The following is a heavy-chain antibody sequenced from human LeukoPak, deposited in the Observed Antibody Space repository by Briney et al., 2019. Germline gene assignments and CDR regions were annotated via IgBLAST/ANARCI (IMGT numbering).Heavy chain of an antibody. D-gene: IGHD3-22*01. V-gene: IGHV1-2*02. CDR1: GYTFTGYY. CDR3: ARVMDYYDGTGYPPPAAADY. J-gene: IGHJ4*02. CDR2: INPNSGGT. Sequence: ASVKVSCKASGYTFTGYYMHWVRQAPGQGLEWMGWINPNSGGTNYAQKFQGRVTMTRDTSISTAYMELSRLRSDDTAVYYCARVMDYYDGTGYPPPAAADYWGQGTLVTVSS.